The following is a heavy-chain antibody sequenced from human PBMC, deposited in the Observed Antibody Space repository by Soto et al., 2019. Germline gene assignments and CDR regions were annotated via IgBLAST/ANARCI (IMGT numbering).Heavy chain of an antibody. V-gene: IGHV1-69*12. CDR1: GGTFSSYA. J-gene: IGHJ4*02. Sequence: QVQLVQSGAEVKKPGSSVKVSCKASGGTFSSYAISWVRQAPGQGLEWMGGIIPIFGTANYAQKFQGRVTITADESTSTAYMELSSLRSEDTAVYYCARWPPLDGYNSGELIFDYWGQGTLVTVSS. CDR3: ARWPPLDGYNSGELIFDY. D-gene: IGHD5-12*01. CDR2: IIPIFGTA.